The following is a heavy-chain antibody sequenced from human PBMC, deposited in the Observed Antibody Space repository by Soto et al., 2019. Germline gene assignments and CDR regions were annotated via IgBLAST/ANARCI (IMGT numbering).Heavy chain of an antibody. CDR2: IHPAGQPI. Sequence: EVPLVESGGGLVQPGGSLRLSCVASGFTFSSSEMYWVRQAPGKGLEWVSYIHPAGQPIFFADSVKGRFTISRDNAKKSVYPQMNSLRAEDTAVYYCARRGSTWGQGTMVTVSS. J-gene: IGHJ3*01. V-gene: IGHV3-48*03. D-gene: IGHD2-2*01. CDR1: GFTFSSSE. CDR3: ARRGST.